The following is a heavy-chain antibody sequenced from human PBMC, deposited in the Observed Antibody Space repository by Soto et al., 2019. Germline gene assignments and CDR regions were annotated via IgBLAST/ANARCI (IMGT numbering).Heavy chain of an antibody. CDR2: ISYDGNDK. J-gene: IGHJ4*02. V-gene: IGHV3-30-3*01. CDR3: VRAWEVVNDY. D-gene: IGHD1-26*01. Sequence: QVQVVESGGGVVQPGRSLRLSCAASGFTFSRSVMHWVRQAPGKGLEWVAVISYDGNDKRYAESVKGRFTVSRDNSKNALSLQMHSLRPEDTAVYYCVRAWEVVNDYWGQGTLVTVSS. CDR1: GFTFSRSV.